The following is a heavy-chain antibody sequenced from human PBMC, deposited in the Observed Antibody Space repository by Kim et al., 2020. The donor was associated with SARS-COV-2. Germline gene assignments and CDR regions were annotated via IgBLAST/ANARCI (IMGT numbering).Heavy chain of an antibody. V-gene: IGHV3-30*01. Sequence: YADAVKSRFTISRDNSKNTLYLQMNSLRAEDTAVYYCARSQGADAFDIWGQGTMVTVSS. CDR3: ARSQGADAFDI. J-gene: IGHJ3*02.